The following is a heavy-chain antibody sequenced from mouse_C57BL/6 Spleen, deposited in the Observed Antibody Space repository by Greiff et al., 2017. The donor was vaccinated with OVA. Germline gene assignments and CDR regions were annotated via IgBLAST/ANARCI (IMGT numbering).Heavy chain of an antibody. D-gene: IGHD2-3*01. CDR2: IYPGSGNT. J-gene: IGHJ3*01. Sequence: VKLVESGPELVKPGASVKISCKASGYSFTSYYIHWVKQRPGQGLEWIGWIYPGSGNTKYNEKFKGKATLTADTSSSTAYMQLSSLTSEDSAVYYCARERGYYRFAYWGQGTLVTVSA. CDR3: ARERGYYRFAY. CDR1: GYSFTSYY. V-gene: IGHV1-66*01.